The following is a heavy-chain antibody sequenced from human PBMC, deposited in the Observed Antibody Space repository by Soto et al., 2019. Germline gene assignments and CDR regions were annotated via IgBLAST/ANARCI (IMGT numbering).Heavy chain of an antibody. V-gene: IGHV4-4*02. J-gene: IGHJ4*02. D-gene: IGHD4-17*01. CDR2: IYHSGST. CDR3: ARDVWGSTVTNDY. CDR1: SGSISSSNW. Sequence: SETLSLTCAVSSGSISSSNWWSWVRQPPGKGLEWIGEIYHSGSTNYNPSLKSRVTISVDKSKNQFSLKLSSVTAADTAVYYCARDVWGSTVTNDYWGQGTLVTVSS.